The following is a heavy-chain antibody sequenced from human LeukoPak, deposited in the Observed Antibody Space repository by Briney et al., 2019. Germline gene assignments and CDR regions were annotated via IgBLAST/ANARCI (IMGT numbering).Heavy chain of an antibody. J-gene: IGHJ4*02. Sequence: GGSLRLSCAASGFTFSLYGMHWVRQAPGKGLEWVGRIKSKTDGGTTDYAAPVKGRFTISRDDSKNTLYLQMNSLKTEDTAVYYCTTDNTRTYYFDYWGQGTLVTVSS. CDR2: IKSKTDGGTT. D-gene: IGHD1-1*01. V-gene: IGHV3-15*01. CDR1: GFTFSLYG. CDR3: TTDNTRTYYFDY.